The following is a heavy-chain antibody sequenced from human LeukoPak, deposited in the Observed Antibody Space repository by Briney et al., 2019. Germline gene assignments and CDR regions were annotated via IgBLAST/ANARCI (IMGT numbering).Heavy chain of an antibody. CDR1: GFTFSRYA. V-gene: IGHV3-64D*09. CDR2: ISTNGGVT. D-gene: IGHD4-11*01. CDR3: VKDVSSTYYYFDY. J-gene: IGHJ4*02. Sequence: GGSLRLSCSASGFTFSRYAMHWVRQAPGKGLEYVSAISTNGGVTYYADSVRGRFTISRDNSKNTLYLEISSPRVEDTAVYYCVKDVSSTYYYFDYWGQGTLVTVSS.